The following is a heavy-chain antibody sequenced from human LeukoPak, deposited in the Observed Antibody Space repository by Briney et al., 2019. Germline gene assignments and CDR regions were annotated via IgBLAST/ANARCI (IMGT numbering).Heavy chain of an antibody. Sequence: GGSLRLSCAASGFTFSNAWMSWVRQAPGKGLEWVGRIKSKTDGGTTDYAAPVKGRFTISRDDSKNTLYLQMNSLKTEDTAVYYCAKDYGGQVGDFFDYWGQGTLVTVSS. J-gene: IGHJ4*02. CDR2: IKSKTDGGTT. D-gene: IGHD4-23*01. V-gene: IGHV3-15*01. CDR3: AKDYGGQVGDFFDY. CDR1: GFTFSNAW.